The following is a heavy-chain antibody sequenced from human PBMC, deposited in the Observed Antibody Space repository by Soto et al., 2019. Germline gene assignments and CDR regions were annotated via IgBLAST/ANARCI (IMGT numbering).Heavy chain of an antibody. CDR3: ARASYDFWSGYSIFDY. V-gene: IGHV4-4*07. CDR2: IYTSGST. Sequence: PSETLSLTCTVSCGSISSYYWSWIRQPAGKGLEWIGRIYTSGSTNYNPSLKSRVTMSVDTSKNQFSLKLSSVTAADTAVYYCARASYDFWSGYSIFDYWGQGTLVTVSS. CDR1: CGSISSYY. D-gene: IGHD3-3*01. J-gene: IGHJ4*02.